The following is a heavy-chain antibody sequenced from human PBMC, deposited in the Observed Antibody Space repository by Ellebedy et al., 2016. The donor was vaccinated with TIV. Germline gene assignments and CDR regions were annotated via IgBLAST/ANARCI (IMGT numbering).Heavy chain of an antibody. D-gene: IGHD6-19*01. CDR3: AKEGEVISGWYPNDY. CDR1: GFTFSSYA. J-gene: IGHJ4*02. CDR2: ISYDGSNK. Sequence: GGSLRLSXAASGFTFSSYAMHWVRQAPGKGLEWVAVISYDGSNKYYADSVKGRFTISRDNSKNTLYLQMNSLRAEDTAVYYCAKEGEVISGWYPNDYWGQGTLVTVSS. V-gene: IGHV3-30-3*01.